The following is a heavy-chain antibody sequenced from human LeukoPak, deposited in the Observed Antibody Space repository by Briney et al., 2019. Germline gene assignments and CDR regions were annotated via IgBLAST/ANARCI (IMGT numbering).Heavy chain of an antibody. CDR2: INHSGST. Sequence: PSETLSLTCAVYGGSFSGYYWSWIRQPPGKGLGWIGEINHSGSTNYNPSLKSRVTISVDTSKNQFSLKLSSVTAADTAVYYCAGRPSVLWFGELSSRRGAFDIWGQGTMVTVSS. J-gene: IGHJ3*02. V-gene: IGHV4-34*01. D-gene: IGHD3-10*01. CDR1: GGSFSGYY. CDR3: AGRPSVLWFGELSSRRGAFDI.